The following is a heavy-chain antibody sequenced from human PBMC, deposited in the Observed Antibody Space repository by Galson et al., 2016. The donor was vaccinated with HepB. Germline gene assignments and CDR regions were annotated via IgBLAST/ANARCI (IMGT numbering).Heavy chain of an antibody. Sequence: SVKVSCKASGYAFSSYGISWVRQAPGQGLEWMGWISGYTDNTNYAQKLQDRVTMTKDTSTSTAYMELRCLTSDDTAVYYCARRRSGESPGFYFGYFHHWGPGTLVTVSS. V-gene: IGHV1-18*01. D-gene: IGHD3-22*01. J-gene: IGHJ4*02. CDR3: ARRRSGESPGFYFGYFHH. CDR1: GYAFSSYG. CDR2: ISGYTDNT.